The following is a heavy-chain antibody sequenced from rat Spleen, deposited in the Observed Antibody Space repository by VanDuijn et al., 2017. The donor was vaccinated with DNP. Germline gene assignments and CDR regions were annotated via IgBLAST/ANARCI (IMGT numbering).Heavy chain of an antibody. D-gene: IGHD1-11*01. CDR1: GLTFSDYS. Sequence: EVQLVESGGGLVQPGRSLKLSCAASGLTFSDYSMAWVRQAPKKGLEWVATIVYDGSSSYYGDSVTGRSTISRDSAQNTLYLQMTQLGSEDTAIYYCARGPNYGDDCDYFDYWGQGVMVTISS. CDR2: IVYDGSSS. V-gene: IGHV5-7*01. J-gene: IGHJ2*01. CDR3: ARGPNYGDDCDYFDY.